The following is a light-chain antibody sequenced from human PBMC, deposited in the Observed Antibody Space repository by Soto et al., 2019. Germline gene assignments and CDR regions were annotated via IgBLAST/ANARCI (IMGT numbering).Light chain of an antibody. CDR2: SNN. V-gene: IGLV1-44*01. J-gene: IGLJ2*01. CDR1: SSNIGSSN. CDR3: GAWDASLNGVI. Sequence: QSVLTKPPSASGTPGQRVTISCSGSSSNIGSSNVNWYQHVPGTAPRLLIYSNNRRPSGVPDRFSGSKSGPSASLAISGLQSEDEADYYCGAWDASLNGVIFGGGTKLTVL.